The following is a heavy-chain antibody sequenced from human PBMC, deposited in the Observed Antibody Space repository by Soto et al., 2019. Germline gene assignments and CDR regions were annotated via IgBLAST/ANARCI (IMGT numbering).Heavy chain of an antibody. CDR2: IYYSGST. D-gene: IGHD2-15*01. CDR1: GGSISSGDYY. CDR3: AREIVVVAATRPYNWFDP. V-gene: IGHV4-30-4*01. Sequence: QVQLQESGPGLVKPSQPLSLTCTVSGGSISSGDYYWSWIRQPPGKGLEWIGYIYYSGSTYYNPSLKSRVTLSVYTSKNQFSLKLSSVTAADTAVYYCAREIVVVAATRPYNWFDPWGQGTLVTVSS. J-gene: IGHJ5*02.